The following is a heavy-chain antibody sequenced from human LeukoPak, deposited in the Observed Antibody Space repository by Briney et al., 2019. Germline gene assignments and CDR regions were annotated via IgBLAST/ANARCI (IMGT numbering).Heavy chain of an antibody. CDR3: ASRARPGYYYGMDV. V-gene: IGHV3-66*01. J-gene: IGHJ6*02. CDR1: GLTVISNY. CDR2: ISSDGRT. Sequence: GSLRLSCAASGLTVISNYMSWIRQAPGKGLECVSIISSDGRTSYADSVRGRFTISRDNSKNTLYLQMNSLRAEDTAVYYCASRARPGYYYGMDVWGQGTTVTVSS. D-gene: IGHD6-6*01.